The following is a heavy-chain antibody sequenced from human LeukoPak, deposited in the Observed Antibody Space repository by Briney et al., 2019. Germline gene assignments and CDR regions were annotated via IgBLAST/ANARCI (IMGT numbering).Heavy chain of an antibody. CDR1: GFTFSSYS. V-gene: IGHV3-48*04. CDR2: ISSSSSTI. D-gene: IGHD6-13*01. Sequence: GGSLRLSCAASGFTFSSYSMNWVARVQGKGLGWVSYISSSSSTIYYADSVKGRFTISRDNAKNSLYLQMNSLRAEDTAVYYCARAISGYSPIGTGNFQHWGQGTLVTVSS. CDR3: ARAISGYSPIGTGNFQH. J-gene: IGHJ1*01.